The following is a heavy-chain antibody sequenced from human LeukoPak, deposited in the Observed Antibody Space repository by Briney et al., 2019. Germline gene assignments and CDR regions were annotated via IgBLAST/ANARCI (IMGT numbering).Heavy chain of an antibody. CDR1: GGTFSSYA. J-gene: IGHJ4*02. D-gene: IGHD3-3*01. CDR3: ARGGKVRFLEWFRHPQIDY. CDR2: IIPIFGTA. V-gene: IGHV1-69*05. Sequence: ASVKVSCKASGGTFSSYAISWVRQAPGQGLEWMGRIIPIFGTANYAQKFQGRVTMTRDTSISTAYMELSRLRSDDTAVYYCARGGKVRFLEWFRHPQIDYWGQGTLVTVSS.